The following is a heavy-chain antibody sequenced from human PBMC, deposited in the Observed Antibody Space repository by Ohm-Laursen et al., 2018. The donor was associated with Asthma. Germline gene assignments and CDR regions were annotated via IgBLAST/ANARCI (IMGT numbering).Heavy chain of an antibody. J-gene: IGHJ5*02. D-gene: IGHD3-16*01. CDR1: GYTLSNYG. CDR2: INPNSGGT. CDR3: ARATRTYYDYISWFDP. V-gene: IGHV1-2*06. Sequence: ASVKVSCKASGYTLSNYGINWVRQAPGQGLEWMGRINPNSGGTNYAQKFQGRVTMTRDTSISTAYMELSRLRSDDTAVYYCARATRTYYDYISWFDPWGQGTLVTVSS.